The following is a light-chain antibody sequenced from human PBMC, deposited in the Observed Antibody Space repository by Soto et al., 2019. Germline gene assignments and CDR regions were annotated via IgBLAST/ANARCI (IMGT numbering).Light chain of an antibody. V-gene: IGKV3-11*01. J-gene: IGKJ1*01. Sequence: EIALTQSPATLSAFPGDVVTLSCRASQYINTILAWYQHRPGQAPRLLIYQTSIRAAGIPARFSASGSGTDFTLTIRAVQPEDFALYYCHQRQSWPRTFGQGTKVDIK. CDR1: QYINTI. CDR2: QTS. CDR3: HQRQSWPRT.